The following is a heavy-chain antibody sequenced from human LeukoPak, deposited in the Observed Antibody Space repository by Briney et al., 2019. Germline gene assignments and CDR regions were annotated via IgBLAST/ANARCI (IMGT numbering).Heavy chain of an antibody. CDR2: INWNGGST. CDR3: ARRTIVGAGFDY. Sequence: GGSLRLSCVASGFTFDDYGMSWVRQVPGKGLEWVCGINWNGGSTGYADSVKGRFTISRDSAKNSLYVQMKSLRADDTAFYYCARRTIVGAGFDYWGQGPLVTVSS. CDR1: GFTFDDYG. D-gene: IGHD1-26*01. J-gene: IGHJ4*02. V-gene: IGHV3-20*04.